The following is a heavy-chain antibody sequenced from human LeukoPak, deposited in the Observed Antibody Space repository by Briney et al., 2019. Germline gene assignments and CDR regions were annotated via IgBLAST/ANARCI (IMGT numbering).Heavy chain of an antibody. Sequence: SAALSLTCAVHGGSFNGYHWNWLHQSPSKGLEWVGEINDRGRTNYNQSLESRVTLSIDTSKKEFSLKLSAVTAADTAGYYCARDPTTVTSLPYYFDFWGQGTLVSVSS. D-gene: IGHD4-17*01. CDR3: ARDPTTVTSLPYYFDF. CDR2: INDRGRT. V-gene: IGHV4-34*01. J-gene: IGHJ4*02. CDR1: GGSFNGYH.